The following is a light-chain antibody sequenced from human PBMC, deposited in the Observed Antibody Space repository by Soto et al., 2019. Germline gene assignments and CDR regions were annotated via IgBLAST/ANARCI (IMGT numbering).Light chain of an antibody. CDR2: KAS. Sequence: IQVTQSPSTLSASEGDRVTITCRASQSISSWVAWYQQKPGKGPKLLIYKASHLESGVPSRFSGSGSGTDFTFTISNLQPEDFATYFCQQTYSTPITFGQGTRLEIK. CDR3: QQTYSTPIT. J-gene: IGKJ5*01. V-gene: IGKV1-5*03. CDR1: QSISSW.